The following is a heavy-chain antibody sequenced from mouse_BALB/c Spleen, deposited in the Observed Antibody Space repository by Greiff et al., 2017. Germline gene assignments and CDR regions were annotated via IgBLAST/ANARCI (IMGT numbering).Heavy chain of an antibody. J-gene: IGHJ3*01. CDR1: GFTFSSYA. CDR3: AKGDYDGAWFAY. Sequence: DVHLVESGGGLVKPGGSLKLSCAASGFTFSSYAMSWVRQSPEKRLEWVAEISSGGSYTYYPDTVTGRFTISRDNAKNTLYLEMSSLRSEDTAMYYCAKGDYDGAWFAYWGQGTLVTVS. D-gene: IGHD2-4*01. CDR2: ISSGGSYT. V-gene: IGHV5-9-4*01.